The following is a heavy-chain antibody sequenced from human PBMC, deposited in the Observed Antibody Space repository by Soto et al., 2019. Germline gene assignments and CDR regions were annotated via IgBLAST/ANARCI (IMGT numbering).Heavy chain of an antibody. V-gene: IGHV4-4*07. CDR3: ARGVIVVVPAAWGYYYGMDV. CDR2: IYTSGST. CDR1: GGSISSYY. D-gene: IGHD2-2*01. J-gene: IGHJ6*02. Sequence: QVQLQESGPGLVKPSETLSLTCTVSGGSISSYYWSWIRQPAGKGLEWIGRIYTSGSTNYNPSLKSRVTMSVDTSKNQFSLKLSSVTAADTAVYYCARGVIVVVPAAWGYYYGMDVWGQGTTVTVSS.